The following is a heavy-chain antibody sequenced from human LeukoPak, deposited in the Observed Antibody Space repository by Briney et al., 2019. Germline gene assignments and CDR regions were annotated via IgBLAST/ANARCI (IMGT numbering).Heavy chain of an antibody. Sequence: ASVKVSCKASGYTSTSYGISWVRQAPGQGLEWMGWISAYNGNTNYAQKLQGRVTMTTDTSTSTAYMELRSLRSDDTAVYYCARVPDYYDSSGYGFDPWGQGTLVTVSS. J-gene: IGHJ5*02. CDR2: ISAYNGNT. CDR1: GYTSTSYG. CDR3: ARVPDYYDSSGYGFDP. V-gene: IGHV1-18*01. D-gene: IGHD3-22*01.